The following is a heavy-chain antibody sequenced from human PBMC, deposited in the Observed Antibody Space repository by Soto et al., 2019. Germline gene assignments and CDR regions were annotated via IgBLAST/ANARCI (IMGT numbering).Heavy chain of an antibody. CDR2: IIPIFATP. CDR3: ARARYGDFVTWFDS. Sequence: SVKVSCKASGAIFSSYAVSWVRQVPGQGLEWMGGIIPIFATPKYGHKFQDRVTITADESTSTAYMELSSLRSDDTAVYYCARARYGDFVTWFDSWGQGTPVTV. CDR1: GAIFSSYA. V-gene: IGHV1-69*13. J-gene: IGHJ5*01. D-gene: IGHD4-17*01.